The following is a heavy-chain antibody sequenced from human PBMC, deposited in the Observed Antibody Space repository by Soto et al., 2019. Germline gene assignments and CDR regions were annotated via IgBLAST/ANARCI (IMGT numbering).Heavy chain of an antibody. J-gene: IGHJ4*01. CDR2: ITSEGDRT. CDR3: VKGNQLLRYYFEF. V-gene: IGHV3-64D*06. CDR1: GFTFSNYA. Sequence: GGSLRLSCSVSGFTFSNYAMHWVRQAPGKGLEYVSGITSEGDRTWHADSVKDRFTISRDNSKNTLFLQMSSLRVEDTAIYYCVKGNQLLRYYFEFWGPGTLVTVSS. D-gene: IGHD2-15*01.